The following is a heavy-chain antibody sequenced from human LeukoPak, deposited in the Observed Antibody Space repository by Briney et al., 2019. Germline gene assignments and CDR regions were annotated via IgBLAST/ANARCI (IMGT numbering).Heavy chain of an antibody. CDR1: GGSISSSSYC. D-gene: IGHD3-22*01. J-gene: IGHJ4*02. Sequence: PSETLSLTCTVSGGSISSSSYCWGWIRQPPGKGLAWIGSIYYSGSTYYNPSLKSRVTISVDTSKNQFSLKLSSVTAADTAVYYCARGYYDSSGYLTAHFDYWGQGTLVTVSS. V-gene: IGHV4-39*07. CDR2: IYYSGST. CDR3: ARGYYDSSGYLTAHFDY.